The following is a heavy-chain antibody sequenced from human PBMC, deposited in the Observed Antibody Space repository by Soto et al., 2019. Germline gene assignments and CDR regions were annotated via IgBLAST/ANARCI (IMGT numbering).Heavy chain of an antibody. Sequence: GASVKSSSKTSGYTFTTHYMHWVRQAPGQGLEWMGIINISGGGTSYAQKFQGRVTMSRDTSTSTVYMELSSLRSEDTAVYYCARDSTPAYWGQGTLVTVSS. V-gene: IGHV1-46*01. CDR3: ARDSTPAY. CDR2: INISGGGT. CDR1: GYTFTTHY. J-gene: IGHJ4*02.